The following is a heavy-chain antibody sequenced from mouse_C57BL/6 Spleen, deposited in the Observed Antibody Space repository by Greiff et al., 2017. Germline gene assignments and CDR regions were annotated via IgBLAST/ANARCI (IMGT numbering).Heavy chain of an antibody. CDR1: GYTFTSYW. D-gene: IGHD1-1*01. V-gene: IGHV1-55*01. CDR2: IYPGSGST. CDR3: ARSEGYYYGSSYDWYFDV. J-gene: IGHJ1*03. Sequence: QVQLQQPGAELVKPGASVKMSCKASGYTFTSYWITWVKQRPGQGLEWIGDIYPGSGSTNYNEKFKSKATLTVDTSSSTAYMQLSSLTSEDSAVYYCARSEGYYYGSSYDWYFDVWGTGTTVTVAS.